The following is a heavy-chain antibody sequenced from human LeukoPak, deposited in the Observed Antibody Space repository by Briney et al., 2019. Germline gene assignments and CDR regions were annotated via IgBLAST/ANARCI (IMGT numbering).Heavy chain of an antibody. Sequence: SVKVSCKASGGTFSSYTISWVRQAPGQGLEWMGRIIPILGIANYAQKLQGRVTMTTDTSTSTAYMELRSLRSDDTAVYYCARDFFPTLRFLGIWGQGTMVTVSS. D-gene: IGHD3-3*01. V-gene: IGHV1-69*04. CDR2: IIPILGIA. CDR1: GGTFSSYT. CDR3: ARDFFPTLRFLGI. J-gene: IGHJ3*02.